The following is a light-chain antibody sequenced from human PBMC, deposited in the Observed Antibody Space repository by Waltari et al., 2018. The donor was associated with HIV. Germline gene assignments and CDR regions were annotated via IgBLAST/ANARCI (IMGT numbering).Light chain of an antibody. J-gene: IGLJ2*01. Sequence: QPLLTQSSPASASLGSTVKLTCTLSRGHTQYIIAWPQQQLGKSPPFLMKLEGSVNYNRGSGIPDRFSGSSSGADRYLTISNVQAEDEAYYYCETWGRNIRVFGGGTKLTVL. CDR2: LEGSVNY. CDR1: RGHTQYI. V-gene: IGLV4-60*03. CDR3: ETWGRNIRV.